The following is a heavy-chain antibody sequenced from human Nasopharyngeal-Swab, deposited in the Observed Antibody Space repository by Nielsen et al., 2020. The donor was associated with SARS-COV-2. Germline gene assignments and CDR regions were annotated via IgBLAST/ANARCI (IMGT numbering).Heavy chain of an antibody. CDR1: GFTFSSYS. Sequence: GESLKISCAASGFTFSSYSMNWVRQAPGKGLEWVSSISSSSTIYYADSVKGRFTISRDNAKNSLYLQMNSLRAEDTAVYYCAKDGGGVVISLSDYWGQGTLVTVSS. J-gene: IGHJ4*02. CDR3: AKDGGGVVISLSDY. V-gene: IGHV3-69-1*01. CDR2: ISSSSTI. D-gene: IGHD3-3*01.